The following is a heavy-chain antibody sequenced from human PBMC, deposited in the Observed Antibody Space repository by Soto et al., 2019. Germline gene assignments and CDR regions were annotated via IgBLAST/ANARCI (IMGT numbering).Heavy chain of an antibody. CDR2: IIPILTTP. Sequence: ASVKVSCKASGGTFSIYGFSWVRQAPGQGPEWIGGIIPILTTPNYAQKFHGRVTIVADESTTTVYMELSSLKSEDTAVYYCATSVGIAPTGEDGMDVWGQGTSVTVSS. V-gene: IGHV1-69*13. J-gene: IGHJ6*02. CDR1: GGTFSIYG. CDR3: ATSVGIAPTGEDGMDV. D-gene: IGHD2-8*02.